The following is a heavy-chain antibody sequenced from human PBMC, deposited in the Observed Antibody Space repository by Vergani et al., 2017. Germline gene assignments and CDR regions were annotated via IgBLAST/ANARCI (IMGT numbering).Heavy chain of an antibody. J-gene: IGHJ3*01. CDR2: IKHSGTI. CDR3: ARRAERWETLLRDDFDV. Sequence: QVQLQQWGPGLLKPSETLSLTCAVYGGSLSGYYWSWIRLAPGKGLEWIGEIKHSGTINYNPTLKSPFNVSIDTSRDHFSLKLRSVSAADTAVYFCARRAERWETLLRDDFDVWGQGTFVTVSP. D-gene: IGHD1-26*01. CDR1: GGSLSGYY. V-gene: IGHV4-34*01.